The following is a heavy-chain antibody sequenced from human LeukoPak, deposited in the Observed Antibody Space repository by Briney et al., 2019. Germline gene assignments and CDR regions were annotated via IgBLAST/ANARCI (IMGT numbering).Heavy chain of an antibody. Sequence: SETLSLTCTVSGGSISSSSYYWGWIRQPPGKGLEWIGSIYYTGSTYYNPSLKSRVTISVDTSKNQFSLKLSSATAADTAVYSCARVVWFGELLGWFDPWGQGTLVTVSS. CDR1: GGSISSSSYY. CDR2: IYYTGST. D-gene: IGHD3-10*01. CDR3: ARVVWFGELLGWFDP. J-gene: IGHJ5*02. V-gene: IGHV4-39*01.